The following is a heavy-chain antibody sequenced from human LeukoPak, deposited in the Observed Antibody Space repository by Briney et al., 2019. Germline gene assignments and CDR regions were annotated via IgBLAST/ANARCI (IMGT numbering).Heavy chain of an antibody. CDR1: GGSISSYY. CDR3: ARETYYYDSSAYYYNGFDI. CDR2: VYYSGST. Sequence: SETLSLTCTVSGGSISSYYWNWMRQPPGKGLEWIGYVYYSGSTNYNPSRKSRVSISVDTSKNQFSLKLSSVTAADTAVYYCARETYYYDSSAYYYNGFDIWGQGTMVTVSS. D-gene: IGHD3-22*01. J-gene: IGHJ3*02. V-gene: IGHV4-59*01.